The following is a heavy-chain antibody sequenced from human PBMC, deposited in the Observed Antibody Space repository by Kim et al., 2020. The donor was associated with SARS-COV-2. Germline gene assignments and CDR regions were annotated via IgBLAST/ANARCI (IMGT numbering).Heavy chain of an antibody. CDR2: IYSGGFTT. CDR3: AKDMDSSSSRNRYFDL. J-gene: IGHJ2*01. D-gene: IGHD6-13*01. Sequence: GGSLGLSCTASGFIFSSFAMTWVRQAPGKGLEWVSVIYSGGFTTYYADSVKGRFTISRDDSKNTLYLHMDSLRVEDTAVYYCAKDMDSSSSRNRYFDLWG. CDR1: GFIFSSFA. V-gene: IGHV3-23*03.